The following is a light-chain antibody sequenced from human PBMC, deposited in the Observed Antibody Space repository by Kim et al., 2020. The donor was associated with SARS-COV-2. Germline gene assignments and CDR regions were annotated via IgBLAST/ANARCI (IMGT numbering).Light chain of an antibody. Sequence: PGQGVTISCSGTSPNIGSYVVNWYQQFPGKAPKLLIYGNDQLPSEVPDRFSASKSGTSASLAISGLQSEDEADYYCASWDDSLNGLFGGGTQLTVL. CDR3: ASWDDSLNGL. V-gene: IGLV1-44*01. J-gene: IGLJ2*01. CDR2: GND. CDR1: SPNIGSYV.